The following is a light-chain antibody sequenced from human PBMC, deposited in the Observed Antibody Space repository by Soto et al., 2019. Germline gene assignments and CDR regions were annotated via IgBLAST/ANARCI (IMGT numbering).Light chain of an antibody. Sequence: EIVLTQSPATLSVSPGERATLSCRASQSVSGDLAWYHHKPGQAPRLLIYDASTRALDTPARFAGSGSGREFTLTISSLQSEDFAVYFRQQYNNWPITFGQGTRLEIK. V-gene: IGKV3-15*01. CDR3: QQYNNWPIT. CDR1: QSVSGD. J-gene: IGKJ5*01. CDR2: DAS.